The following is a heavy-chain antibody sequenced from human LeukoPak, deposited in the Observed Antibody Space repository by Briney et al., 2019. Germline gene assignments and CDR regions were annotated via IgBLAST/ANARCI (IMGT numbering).Heavy chain of an antibody. CDR1: GFTFSTNA. CDR2: ISSGSNYK. V-gene: IGHV3-21*01. J-gene: IGHJ6*02. Sequence: GGSLRLSCAASGFTFSTNAMSWVRQAPGKGLEWVASISSGSNYKYYAASVEGRFTISRDNAMNSLSLRMDSLRGEDTAVYYCTRSSLRDGMDVWGPGTTVNVSS. CDR3: TRSSLRDGMDV. D-gene: IGHD3-16*01.